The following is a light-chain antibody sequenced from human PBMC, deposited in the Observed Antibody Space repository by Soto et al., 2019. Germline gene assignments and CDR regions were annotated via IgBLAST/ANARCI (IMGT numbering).Light chain of an antibody. CDR1: QSVSNNY. CDR2: GAS. CDR3: QHYHSGNRIA. J-gene: IGKJ5*01. Sequence: EIVLTQSPGTLSLSPGERATLSCRASQSVSNNYLAWYQQKPGQAPRLLIYGASNRATGIPDRFSGSGSGTECTHTISTLEPEELAVYYCQHYHSGNRIAFGGGTRLEIK. V-gene: IGKV3-20*01.